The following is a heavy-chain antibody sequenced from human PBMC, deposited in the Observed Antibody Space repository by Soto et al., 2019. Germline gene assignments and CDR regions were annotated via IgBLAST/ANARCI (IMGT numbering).Heavy chain of an antibody. CDR2: MNPLTGDT. J-gene: IGHJ3*02. Sequence: QVQLVQSGAEVKKPGASVKVSCKASGYTFTTYSMHWVRQAPGQRLEWMGWMNPLTGDTKYSQRFQGRLTIIRDTSASAAYTELRSRRSEDTAIYYCAIVNSGDFEIWGQGKMVTVSS. CDR1: GYTFTTYS. CDR3: AIVNSGDFEI. D-gene: IGHD2-15*01. V-gene: IGHV1-3*01.